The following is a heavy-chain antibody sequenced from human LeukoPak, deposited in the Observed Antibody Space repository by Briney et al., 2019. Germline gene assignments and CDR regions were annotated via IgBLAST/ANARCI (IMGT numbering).Heavy chain of an antibody. CDR3: ARSYGSGNYFDY. V-gene: IGHV4-59*12. Sequence: SETLSLTCTVSGGSISTYYWSCIRQPPGKGLEWIGYIYYSGSANYNPSLKSRVIISVDTSKNRFSLKLSSVTAADTAVYYCARSYGSGNYFDYWGQGTLVTVSS. D-gene: IGHD3-10*01. CDR1: GGSISTYY. J-gene: IGHJ4*02. CDR2: IYYSGSA.